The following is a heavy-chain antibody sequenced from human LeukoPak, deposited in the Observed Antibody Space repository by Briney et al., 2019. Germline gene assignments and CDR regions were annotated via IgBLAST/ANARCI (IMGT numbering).Heavy chain of an antibody. CDR1: GYTFTGYY. J-gene: IGHJ5*02. CDR3: AREGHGDYHNWFDP. CDR2: INPNSGGT. V-gene: IGHV1-2*02. D-gene: IGHD4-17*01. Sequence: ASVKVSCKASGYTFTGYYMHWVRQAPGQGLEWMGWINPNSGGTNYAQKFQGRVTMTRDTSISTAYMELSRLRSDDTAVYYCAREGHGDYHNWFDPWGQGTLVTVSS.